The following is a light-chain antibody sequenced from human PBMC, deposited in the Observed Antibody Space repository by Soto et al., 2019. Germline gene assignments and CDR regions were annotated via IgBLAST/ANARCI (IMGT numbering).Light chain of an antibody. CDR2: AVS. Sequence: QSVRTQPASVSGSPGQSITISCTGTSSDVGAYNYVSWYQQHPGEAPKLMIYAVSNRPSGVSNRFSGSKSGNTASLTISGLQAEDEADYYCSSYTRSSAPYVFGTGTKVTVL. CDR3: SSYTRSSAPYV. V-gene: IGLV2-14*01. J-gene: IGLJ1*01. CDR1: SSDVGAYNY.